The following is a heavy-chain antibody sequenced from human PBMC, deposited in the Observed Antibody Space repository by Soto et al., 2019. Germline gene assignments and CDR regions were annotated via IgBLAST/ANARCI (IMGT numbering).Heavy chain of an antibody. V-gene: IGHV4-59*01. CDR2: IYYSGST. CDR1: GGSISSYY. D-gene: IGHD2-15*01. Sequence: QVQLQESGPGLVKPSETLSLTCTVSGGSISSYYWSWIRQPPGKGLEWIGYIYYSGSTNYNPSLKSRVTISVDTSKNQFSLKLSSVTAADTAVYYCARENGATYVIDYWGQGTLVTVSS. J-gene: IGHJ4*02. CDR3: ARENGATYVIDY.